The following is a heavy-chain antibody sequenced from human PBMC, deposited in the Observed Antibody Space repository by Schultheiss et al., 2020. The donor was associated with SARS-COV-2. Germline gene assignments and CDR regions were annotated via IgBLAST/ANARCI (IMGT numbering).Heavy chain of an antibody. Sequence: SETLSLTCAVYGGSFSGYYWSWIRQPPGKGLEWIGEINHSGSTNYNPSLKSRVTISVDTSKNQFSLKLSSVTAADTAVYYCARGRGVGVVVVPAAMSLRYGLDVWGQGTTVTVSS. CDR2: INHSGST. CDR1: GGSFSGYY. V-gene: IGHV4-34*01. J-gene: IGHJ6*02. D-gene: IGHD2-2*01. CDR3: ARGRGVGVVVVPAAMSLRYGLDV.